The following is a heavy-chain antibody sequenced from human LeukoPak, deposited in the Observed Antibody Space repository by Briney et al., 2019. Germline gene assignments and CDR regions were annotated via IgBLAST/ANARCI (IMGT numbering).Heavy chain of an antibody. CDR3: ATTDPSRELYYSDY. J-gene: IGHJ4*02. CDR1: GYTFTGYY. Sequence: GASVKVSCTASGYTFTGYYMHWVRQAPGQGLEWMGIINPSGGSTSYAQKFQGRVTMTRDTSTSTVYMELSSLRSEDTAVYYCATTDPSRELYYSDYWGQGTLVTVSS. D-gene: IGHD1-7*01. V-gene: IGHV1-46*01. CDR2: INPSGGST.